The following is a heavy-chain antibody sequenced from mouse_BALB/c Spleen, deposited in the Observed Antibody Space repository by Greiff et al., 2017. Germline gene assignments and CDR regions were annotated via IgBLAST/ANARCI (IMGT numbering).Heavy chain of an antibody. CDR1: GSTFTNYW. CDR2: FYPGGGYT. CDR3: ARGRGDYRYDEFAY. J-gene: IGHJ3*01. V-gene: IGHV1-63*02. D-gene: IGHD2-14*01. Sequence: QVQLQQSGADLVGPGTSVRISCKASGSTFTNYWLGGLKQRLGHGLGWIGDFYPGGGYTNYNEKFKGKATLTADTSSSTAYMQLSSLTSEDSAVYFCARGRGDYRYDEFAYWGQGTLVTVSA.